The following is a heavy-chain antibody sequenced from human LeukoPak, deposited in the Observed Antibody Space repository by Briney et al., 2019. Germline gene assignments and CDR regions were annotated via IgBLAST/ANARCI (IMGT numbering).Heavy chain of an antibody. D-gene: IGHD6-13*01. CDR2: ISSSSSYT. Sequence: PGGSLRLSCAASGFTFSDYYMSWIRQAPGKGLEWVSYISSSSSYTNYVDSVKGRFTISRDNAKNSLYLQMNSLRAEDTAVYHCARDFRRSSSWPFDYWGQGTLVTVSS. J-gene: IGHJ4*02. CDR1: GFTFSDYY. V-gene: IGHV3-11*06. CDR3: ARDFRRSSSWPFDY.